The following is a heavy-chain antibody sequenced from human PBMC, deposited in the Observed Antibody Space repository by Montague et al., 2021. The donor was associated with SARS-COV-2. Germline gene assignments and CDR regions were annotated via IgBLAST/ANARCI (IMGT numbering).Heavy chain of an antibody. CDR2: MSGSGVRR. CDR3: AKDTATIRIAVALMDV. V-gene: IGHV3-23*01. Sequence: SLRLSCAASGFIFSNYAMTWVRQASGKGLEWVSTMSGSGVRRDYADSVKGRFTISRDSSKNTLYLQMNSLRVEDTAVYYCAKDTATIRIAVALMDVWGQGTTVIVSS. D-gene: IGHD6-19*01. CDR1: GFIFSNYA. J-gene: IGHJ6*02.